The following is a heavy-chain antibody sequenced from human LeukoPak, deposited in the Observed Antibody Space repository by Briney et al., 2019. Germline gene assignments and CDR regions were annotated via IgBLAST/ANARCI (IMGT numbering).Heavy chain of an antibody. J-gene: IGHJ5*02. V-gene: IGHV3-23*01. Sequence: GGSLRLSCAASGLTFSNSAMTWVRQGPGKGLEWVSSISGETNNTYYSDSVKGRFTVSRDNSKNTVFLQMNDLTIGDTAIYYCAKRYSDGGFDPWGQGTLVTVSS. D-gene: IGHD3-10*01. CDR2: ISGETNNT. CDR1: GLTFSNSA. CDR3: AKRYSDGGFDP.